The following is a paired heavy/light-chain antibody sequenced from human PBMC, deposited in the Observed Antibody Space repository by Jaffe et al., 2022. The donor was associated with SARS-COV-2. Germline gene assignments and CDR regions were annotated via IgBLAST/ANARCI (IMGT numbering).Heavy chain of an antibody. CDR3: AGASATRGTPQAGGDY. D-gene: IGHD1-7*01. CDR1: GFTVNNNH. V-gene: IGHV3-53*01. Sequence: EVQLVESGGGLIQPGGSLRLSCAASGFTVNNNHMSWVRQAPGKGLEWVSVIYSGGYTYYADSVKGRFTISRDNSKNTLFLQMSSLRADDTAVYYCAGASATRGTPQAGGDYWGQGTLVTVSS. CDR2: IYSGGYT. J-gene: IGHJ4*02.
Light chain of an antibody. Sequence: DIQMTQSPSTLSVSVGDRVTITCRASRSISTWLAWYQQKPGKAPKLLIYKASNLESGVPLRFSGSGSGTEFTLTISSLQPDDFATYYCQQYTSYWTFGQGTKVEIK. CDR1: RSISTW. V-gene: IGKV1-5*03. J-gene: IGKJ1*01. CDR3: QQYTSYWT. CDR2: KAS.